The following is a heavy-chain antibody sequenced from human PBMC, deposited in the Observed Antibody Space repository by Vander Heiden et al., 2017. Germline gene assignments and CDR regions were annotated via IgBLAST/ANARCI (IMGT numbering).Heavy chain of an antibody. CDR1: GCSISSSSYY. CDR3: ARRDCSSTSCYGESKYYFDY. CDR2: IYYSGST. Sequence: QLQLQESGPGLVKPSETLSRTCTVSGCSISSSSYYWGWIRQPPGKGLEWIGSIYYSGSTYYNPSLKSRVTISVDTSKNQFSLKLSSVTAADTAVYYCARRDCSSTSCYGESKYYFDYWGQGTLVTVSS. D-gene: IGHD2-2*01. V-gene: IGHV4-39*01. J-gene: IGHJ4*02.